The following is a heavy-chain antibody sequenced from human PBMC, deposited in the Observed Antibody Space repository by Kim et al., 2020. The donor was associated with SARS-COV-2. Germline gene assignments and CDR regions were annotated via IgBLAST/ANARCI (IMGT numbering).Heavy chain of an antibody. CDR3: AKGVVDQSGWYSDYFDY. CDR1: GFTFDDYT. D-gene: IGHD6-19*01. Sequence: GGSLRLFCAASGFTFDDYTMHWVRQAPGKGLEWVSLISWDGGSTYYADSVKGRFTISRDNSKNSLYLQMNSLRTEDTALYYCAKGVVDQSGWYSDYFDYWGQGTLVTVSS. CDR2: ISWDGGST. J-gene: IGHJ4*02. V-gene: IGHV3-43*01.